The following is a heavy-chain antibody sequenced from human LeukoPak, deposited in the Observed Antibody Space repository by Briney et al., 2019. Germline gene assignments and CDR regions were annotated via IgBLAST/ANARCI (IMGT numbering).Heavy chain of an antibody. J-gene: IGHJ4*02. D-gene: IGHD2-15*01. CDR3: ASYCSGGSCYSDFDY. CDR2: ISSSGSTI. CDR1: GFTFSDYY. V-gene: IGHV3-11*01. Sequence: GGSLRLSCAASGFTFSDYYMSWIRQAPGKGLEGVSYISSSGSTIYYADSVKGRFTISRDKAKNSLYLQMNSLRAEDTAVYYCASYCSGGSCYSDFDYWGQGTLVTVSS.